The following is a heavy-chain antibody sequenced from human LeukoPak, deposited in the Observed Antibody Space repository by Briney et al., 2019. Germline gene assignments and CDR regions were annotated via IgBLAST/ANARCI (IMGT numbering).Heavy chain of an antibody. V-gene: IGHV3-9*01. CDR2: ISWNSGSI. D-gene: IGHD6-13*01. J-gene: IGHJ4*02. Sequence: GGSLRLSCAASGFTFDDYAMHWVRQAPGKGLEWVSGISWNSGSIVYADSVKGRFTISRDNAKNSLYLQMNSLRAEDTALYYCAKDLAAAATAGFDYWGQGTLVTVSS. CDR1: GFTFDDYA. CDR3: AKDLAAAATAGFDY.